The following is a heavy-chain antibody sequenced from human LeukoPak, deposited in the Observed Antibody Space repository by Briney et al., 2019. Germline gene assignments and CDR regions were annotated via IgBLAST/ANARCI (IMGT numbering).Heavy chain of an antibody. Sequence: ASVKVSCKASGYTFTSYDINWVRQATGQGLEWMGWMNPNSGNTGYAQKFQGRVTMTRNTSISTAYMELSSLRSEDKAVYYCARGGTSSYYYYYGMDVWGQGTTVTVSS. CDR2: MNPNSGNT. CDR1: GYTFTSYD. CDR3: ARGGTSSYYYYYGMDV. D-gene: IGHD2-2*01. V-gene: IGHV1-8*01. J-gene: IGHJ6*02.